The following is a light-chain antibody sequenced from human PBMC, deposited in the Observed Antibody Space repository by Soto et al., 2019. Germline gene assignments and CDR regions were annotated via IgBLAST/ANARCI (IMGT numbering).Light chain of an antibody. CDR2: WAS. Sequence: DSVMTQSPDSLAVSLGERATINCKSSQSVLYSSNNKNYLAWYQQKPGQPPKLLIYWASTREAGVPDRFSGSGSGTDFTPTISSLQAEDVAVYYGQQYYSTPYTFGQGTKLEIK. V-gene: IGKV4-1*01. CDR3: QQYYSTPYT. J-gene: IGKJ2*01. CDR1: QSVLYSSNNKNY.